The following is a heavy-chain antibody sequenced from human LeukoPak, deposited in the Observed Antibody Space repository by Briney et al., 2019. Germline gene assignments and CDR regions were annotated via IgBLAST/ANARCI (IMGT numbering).Heavy chain of an antibody. CDR3: FYSSSWYSGDFDY. V-gene: IGHV3-74*01. Sequence: GGSLRLSCAASGFTFSSYWMHWVRQAPGKGLVWVSRINSDGSSTSYADSVTGRFTISRDNAKNTLYLQMNSLRAEDTAVYYCFYSSSWYSGDFDYWGQGTLVTVSS. D-gene: IGHD6-13*01. J-gene: IGHJ4*02. CDR1: GFTFSSYW. CDR2: INSDGSST.